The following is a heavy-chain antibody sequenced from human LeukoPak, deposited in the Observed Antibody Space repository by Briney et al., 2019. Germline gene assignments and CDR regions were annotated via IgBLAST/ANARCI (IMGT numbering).Heavy chain of an antibody. Sequence: SETLSLTCTVSGGTISSGGYYWSWIRQHPGKGLEWIGYIYYSGSTYYNPSLKSRVTISVDTSKNQFSLKLSSVTAADTAVYYCARAVVGGVFDYWGQGTLVTVSS. CDR2: IYYSGST. V-gene: IGHV4-31*03. CDR3: ARAVVGGVFDY. J-gene: IGHJ4*02. CDR1: GGTISSGGYY. D-gene: IGHD2-15*01.